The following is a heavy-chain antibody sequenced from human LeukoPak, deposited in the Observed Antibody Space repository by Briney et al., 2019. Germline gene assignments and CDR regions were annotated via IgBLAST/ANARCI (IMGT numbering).Heavy chain of an antibody. Sequence: GGSLRLSCAASGFTFSSYAMTWVRQAPGKGLEWVSAISGSGGSTNYADSVKGRFTISRDNSKNTLFLQMNSLRAEGTAVYYCALPGGYYYVHFHLGGQGTLVTVSA. V-gene: IGHV3-23*01. J-gene: IGHJ1*01. CDR2: ISGSGGST. CDR1: GFTFSSYA. CDR3: ALPGGYYYVHFHL. D-gene: IGHD3-22*01.